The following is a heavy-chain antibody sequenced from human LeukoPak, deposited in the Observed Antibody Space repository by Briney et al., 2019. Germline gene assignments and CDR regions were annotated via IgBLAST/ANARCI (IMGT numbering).Heavy chain of an antibody. D-gene: IGHD3-3*01. CDR1: NASISTYY. CDR2: ISSSGNT. Sequence: SETLSLACTVFNASISTYYCSWLRQPPAKGLEWIGHISSSGNTNYNPSLQSRLSISVDTSKNKFSLRLTSVTAADTAVYYCARVLTIFGVVISYGAFDIWGQGTVVTVSS. J-gene: IGHJ3*02. CDR3: ARVLTIFGVVISYGAFDI. V-gene: IGHV4-59*01.